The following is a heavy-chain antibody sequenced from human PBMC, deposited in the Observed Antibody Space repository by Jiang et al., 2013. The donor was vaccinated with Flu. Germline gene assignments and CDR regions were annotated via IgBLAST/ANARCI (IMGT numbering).Heavy chain of an antibody. CDR2: INPESGGT. CDR1: GYTLTAYS. CDR3: TKDRDYGEPFDY. D-gene: IGHD4/OR15-4a*01. J-gene: IGHJ4*02. V-gene: IGHV1-2*02. Sequence: QLVESGAEVKKPGASVKVSCRAFGYTLTAYSMHWVRQAPGQGLEWMGRINPESGGTTYAQQFQGRVTMTSDTSISTVYMEVSELTYDDTAVFYCTKDRDYGEPFDYWGQGTLVTVSS.